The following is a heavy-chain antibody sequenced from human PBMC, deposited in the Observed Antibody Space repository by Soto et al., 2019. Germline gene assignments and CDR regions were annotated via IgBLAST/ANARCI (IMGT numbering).Heavy chain of an antibody. J-gene: IGHJ4*02. V-gene: IGHV4-59*08. D-gene: IGHD2-2*01. CDR1: GGSISSYY. Sequence: PSETLSLSCTVSGGSISSYYWSWIRQPPGKGLEWIGSIYYSGSTNYNPSLKSRVTISVDTSKNQFSLKLSSVTAADTAVYYCARGKDIVVVPAAIGFDYWGQGTLVTVSS. CDR3: ARGKDIVVVPAAIGFDY. CDR2: IYYSGST.